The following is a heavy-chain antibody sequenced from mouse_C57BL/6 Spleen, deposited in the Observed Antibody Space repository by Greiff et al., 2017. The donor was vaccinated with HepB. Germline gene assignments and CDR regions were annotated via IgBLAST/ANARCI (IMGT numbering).Heavy chain of an antibody. Sequence: VQLQQSGAELAKPGASVKLSCKASGYTFTSYWMHWVKQRPGQGLEWIGYINPSSGYTKYNQKFKDKATLTDDKSSSTAYMQLSSLTYEDSAVYYCALLLRYYFDYWGQGNTPTVSS. CDR2: INPSSGYT. CDR3: ALLLRYYFDY. D-gene: IGHD1-1*01. CDR1: GYTFTSYW. J-gene: IGHJ2*01. V-gene: IGHV1-7*01.